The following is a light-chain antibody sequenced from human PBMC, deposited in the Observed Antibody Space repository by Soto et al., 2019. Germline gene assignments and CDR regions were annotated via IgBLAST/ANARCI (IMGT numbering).Light chain of an antibody. CDR2: GAS. CDR1: QSVSSSY. J-gene: IGKJ3*01. V-gene: IGKV3-20*01. CDR3: QQYGSSQPPSFT. Sequence: EIVLTQSPGTLSLSPGERATLSCRASQSVSSSYLAWYQQKPGQAPRLLIYGASSRATGIPDRFSGSGSGTDFTLTISRLEPEDFAVYYCQQYGSSQPPSFTFGPGTKVDIK.